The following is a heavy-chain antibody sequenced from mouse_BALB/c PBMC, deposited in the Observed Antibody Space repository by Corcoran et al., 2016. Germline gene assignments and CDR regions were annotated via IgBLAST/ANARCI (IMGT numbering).Heavy chain of an antibody. CDR3: AREPRAMDY. CDR1: GYTFTNYG. CDR2: INTYTGEP. J-gene: IGHJ4*01. Sequence: QIQLVQSGPELKKPGETVKISCKASGYTFTNYGMNWVKQAPGKGLKWMGWINTYTGEPTYADDFKGRFAFSLETSASTAYLQINNHKNEDTATYFCAREPRAMDYWGQGTSVTVSS. V-gene: IGHV9-3-1*01.